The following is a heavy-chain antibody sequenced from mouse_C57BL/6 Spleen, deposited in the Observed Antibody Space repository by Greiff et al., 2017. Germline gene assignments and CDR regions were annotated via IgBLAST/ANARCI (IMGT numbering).Heavy chain of an antibody. Sequence: QVQLQQPGAELVRPGPSVKLSCKASGYTFTSYWMHLGKQRPGQGLEWIGVIEPSDSYTNYNQKFKGKATLTVDTSYSTAYRQLSSLTSADTAVYYCTRDYGSNSRGYWGQGTTLTVSS. J-gene: IGHJ2*01. D-gene: IGHD1-1*01. CDR3: TRDYGSNSRGY. V-gene: IGHV1-59*01. CDR2: IEPSDSYT. CDR1: GYTFTSYW.